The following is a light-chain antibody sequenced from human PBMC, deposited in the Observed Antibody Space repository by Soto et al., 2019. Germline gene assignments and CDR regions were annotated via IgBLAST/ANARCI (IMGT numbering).Light chain of an antibody. Sequence: IVMSQSPLSLPVTPGEPASISCRSSESLLHENGYNYLDWYLQKPGQSPQLLIYLGTNRASGVADRFSGSGSGTDYTLKISRVEAEDVGVYYCMQAQQTPPTFGQGTKLEI. CDR1: ESLLHENGYNY. CDR2: LGT. J-gene: IGKJ2*01. V-gene: IGKV2-28*01. CDR3: MQAQQTPPT.